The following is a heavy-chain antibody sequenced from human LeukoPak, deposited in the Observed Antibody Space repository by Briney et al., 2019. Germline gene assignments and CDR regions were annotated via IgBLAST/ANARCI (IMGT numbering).Heavy chain of an antibody. CDR2: ITWGRDNL. Sequence: GGSLRLSCAVSGFIFDDYAMHWVRHAPGKGLEWVSGITWGRDNLAYAASVKGRFTISRDNAKNSLYLQMNSLRAEDTAVYYCVYDFWSGYYPVYWGQGTLVTVSS. CDR1: GFIFDDYA. J-gene: IGHJ4*02. V-gene: IGHV3-9*01. CDR3: VYDFWSGYYPVY. D-gene: IGHD3-3*01.